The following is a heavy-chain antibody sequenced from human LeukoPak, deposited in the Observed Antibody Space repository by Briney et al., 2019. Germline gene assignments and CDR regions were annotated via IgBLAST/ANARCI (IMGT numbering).Heavy chain of an antibody. CDR3: ARRGTAMAKNFDY. J-gene: IGHJ4*02. D-gene: IGHD5-18*01. CDR2: INHSGSA. CDR1: GGPFSGYY. V-gene: IGHV4-34*01. Sequence: SETLSLTCAVYGGPFSGYYWSWIRQPPGKGLEWIGEINHSGSANYNPSLKSRVTISVDTSKNQFSLKLSSVTAADTAVYYCARRGTAMAKNFDYWGQGTLVTVSS.